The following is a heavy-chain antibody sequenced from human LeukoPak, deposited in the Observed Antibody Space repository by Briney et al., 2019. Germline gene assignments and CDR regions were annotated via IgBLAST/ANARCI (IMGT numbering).Heavy chain of an antibody. D-gene: IGHD3-16*01. CDR1: GGSFSGYY. V-gene: IGHV4-34*01. CDR3: VRTGGGGT. CDR2: VNHSGST. J-gene: IGHJ3*01. Sequence: KPSETLSLTCAVYGGSFSGYYWSWIRQPPGKGLEWIGEVNHSGSTNYNPPLKSRVTISVDKSKNQFSLKLSSVTAADTAVYYCVRTGGGGTWGQGTMVTVSS.